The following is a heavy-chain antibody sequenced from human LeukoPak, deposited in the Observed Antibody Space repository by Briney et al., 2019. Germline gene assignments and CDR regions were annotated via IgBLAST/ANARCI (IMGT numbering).Heavy chain of an antibody. CDR3: ARCYMAYNWFDP. CDR2: IYTSGST. J-gene: IGHJ5*02. Sequence: SQTLSLTRTVSGGSISSGSYYWSWIRQPAGKGLEWIGRIYTSGSTNYNPSLKSRVTISVDTSKNQFSLKLSSVTAADTAVYYCARCYMAYNWFDPWGQGTLVTVSS. V-gene: IGHV4-61*02. CDR1: GGSISSGSYY. D-gene: IGHD2-15*01.